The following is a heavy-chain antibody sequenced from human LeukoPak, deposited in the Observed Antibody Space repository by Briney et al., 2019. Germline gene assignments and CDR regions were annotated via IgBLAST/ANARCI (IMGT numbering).Heavy chain of an antibody. CDR1: GFTFSSYS. D-gene: IGHD1-26*01. J-gene: IGHJ4*02. CDR3: ARDKPPVGAIDY. CDR2: ISSSSSAL. V-gene: IGHV3-48*02. Sequence: GGSLRLSCAASGFTFSSYSMNWVRQAPGKGLEWVSYISSSSSALYYADSVKGRFTISRDNARNSLYLQMNSLRDEDTAVYYCARDKPPVGAIDYWGQGTLVTVSS.